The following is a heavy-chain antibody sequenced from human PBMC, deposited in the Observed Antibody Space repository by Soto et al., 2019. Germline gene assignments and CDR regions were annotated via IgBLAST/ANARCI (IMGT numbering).Heavy chain of an antibody. CDR1: GFTFSTYA. D-gene: IGHD3-10*01. V-gene: IGHV3-23*01. CDR2: ISGSGGNT. Sequence: GGSLRLSCAASGFTFSTYAMSWVRQAPGKGLEWVSAISGSGGNTYYTDSVKGRFAISRDNSKNTLYLQMNSLRAEDTAVYYCAKRSLAGTYYLGTMDVWGQGTTVTVSS. CDR3: AKRSLAGTYYLGTMDV. J-gene: IGHJ6*02.